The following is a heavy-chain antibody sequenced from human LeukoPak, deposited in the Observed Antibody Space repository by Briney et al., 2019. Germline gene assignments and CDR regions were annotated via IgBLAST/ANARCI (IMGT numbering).Heavy chain of an antibody. J-gene: IGHJ4*02. CDR2: IGGSGDNT. V-gene: IGHV3-23*01. CDR3: AKGSYYDSSGSFYFDY. D-gene: IGHD3-22*01. CDR1: GFTFSSYA. Sequence: GGSLRLSCAASGFTFSSYAMSWVRQAPGKGLEWVSGIGGSGDNTYYADSVKGRFTISRDNSKNTPYVQVNSLGTEDTAAYYCAKGSYYDSSGSFYFDYWGQGTLVTVSS.